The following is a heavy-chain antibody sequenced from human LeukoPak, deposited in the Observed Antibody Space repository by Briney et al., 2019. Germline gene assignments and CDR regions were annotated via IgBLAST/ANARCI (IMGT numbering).Heavy chain of an antibody. CDR3: ACRNGYYYDSSGPYYFDY. D-gene: IGHD3-22*01. J-gene: IGHJ4*02. CDR1: GGTFSSYA. V-gene: IGHV1-69*06. Sequence: ASVKVSCKASGGTFSSYAISWVRQAPGQGLEWMGGIIPIFGTANYAQKFQGRVTITADKSTSTAYMELSSLRSEDTAVYYCACRNGYYYDSSGPYYFDYWGQGTLVTVSS. CDR2: IIPIFGTA.